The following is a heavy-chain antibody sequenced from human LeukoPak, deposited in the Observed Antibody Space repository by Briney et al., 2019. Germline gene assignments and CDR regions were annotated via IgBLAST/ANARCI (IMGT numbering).Heavy chain of an antibody. CDR2: ISYDGSNK. V-gene: IGHV3-30-3*01. CDR1: GFTFSSYA. CDR3: ARDGSSWYHYYMDV. J-gene: IGHJ6*03. D-gene: IGHD6-13*01. Sequence: GRSLRLSCAASGFTFSSYAMHWVRQAPGKGLEWVAVISYDGSNKYYADSVKDRFTISRDNSKNTLYLQMNSLRAEDTAVYYCARDGSSWYHYYMDVWGKGTTVTVSS.